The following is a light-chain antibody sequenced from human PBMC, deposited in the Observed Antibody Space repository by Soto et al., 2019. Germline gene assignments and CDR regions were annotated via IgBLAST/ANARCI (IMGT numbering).Light chain of an antibody. CDR3: CSYAGSYTFEV. CDR1: SSDVGGYNY. Sequence: QSVLTQPRSVSGSPVQSVTISCTGTSSDVGGYNYVSWYQQHPGKAPKLMIYDVSKRPSGVPDRFSGSKSGNTASLTISGLQAEDEADYYCCSYAGSYTFEVFGTGTKVTVL. CDR2: DVS. J-gene: IGLJ1*01. V-gene: IGLV2-11*01.